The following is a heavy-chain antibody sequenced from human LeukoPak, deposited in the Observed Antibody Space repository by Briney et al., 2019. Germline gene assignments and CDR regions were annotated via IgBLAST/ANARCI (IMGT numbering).Heavy chain of an antibody. V-gene: IGHV3-30*02. Sequence: PGGSLRLSCAASGFTFSSYGMHWVRQAPGKGLEWVAFIRYDGSNKYYADSVEGRFTISRDNSKNTLYLQMNSLRAEDTAVYYCAKGWLELTSGYFDYWGQGTLVTVSS. CDR1: GFTFSSYG. CDR3: AKGWLELTSGYFDY. D-gene: IGHD1-7*01. CDR2: IRYDGSNK. J-gene: IGHJ4*02.